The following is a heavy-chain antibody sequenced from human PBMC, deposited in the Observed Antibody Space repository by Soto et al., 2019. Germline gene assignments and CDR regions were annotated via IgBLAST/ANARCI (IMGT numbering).Heavy chain of an antibody. J-gene: IGHJ4*02. Sequence: TSETLSLTCTVSGGSITTGGYYWSWIRQLPGKGLEWIGHRYYSESTYYNPSLKSRVSISLDTSKNQFSLKLSFVTAADTAMYYCARTRCSGGSCYSWSLDYWGQGTPVTVSS. CDR1: GGSITTGGYY. CDR2: RYYSEST. CDR3: ARTRCSGGSCYSWSLDY. V-gene: IGHV4-31*03. D-gene: IGHD2-15*01.